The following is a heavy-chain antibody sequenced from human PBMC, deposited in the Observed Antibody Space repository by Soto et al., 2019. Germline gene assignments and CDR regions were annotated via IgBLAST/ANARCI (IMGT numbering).Heavy chain of an antibody. CDR3: ARGVGYSDSSGYPFDY. V-gene: IGHV1-46*03. D-gene: IGHD3-22*01. CDR2: INPRSGKT. Sequence: VQLVQSGAEVKRPGASVKISCKASGDTLSTYYMHWARQAPGQGLEWMGIINPRSGKTNYPQKFKGRVTMTRDTSTTTVYMELTTLRSEDTAMYYCARGVGYSDSSGYPFDYWGQGTLVTVSS. J-gene: IGHJ4*02. CDR1: GDTLSTYY.